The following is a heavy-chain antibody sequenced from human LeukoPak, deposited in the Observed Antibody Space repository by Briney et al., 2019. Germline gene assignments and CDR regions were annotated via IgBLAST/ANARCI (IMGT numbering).Heavy chain of an antibody. V-gene: IGHV3-11*04. CDR1: GFTFSDYY. Sequence: GGSLRLSCAASGFTFSDYYMSWIRQAPGKGLEWVSYISSSGSTIYYADSVKGRFTISRDNAKNSLYLQMNSLRAEDTAVYYCAGPLIVGATDAFDIWGQGTMATVSS. CDR2: ISSSGSTI. J-gene: IGHJ3*02. CDR3: AGPLIVGATDAFDI. D-gene: IGHD1-26*01.